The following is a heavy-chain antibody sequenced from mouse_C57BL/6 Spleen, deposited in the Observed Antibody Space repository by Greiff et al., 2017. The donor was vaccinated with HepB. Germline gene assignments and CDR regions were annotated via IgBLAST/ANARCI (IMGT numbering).Heavy chain of an antibody. CDR1: GYSFTDYN. CDR2: INPSYGTT. D-gene: IGHD2-1*01. J-gene: IGHJ1*03. CDR3: ARWDGNDWDFDV. Sequence: VQLKQSGPELVKPGASVKISCKASGYSFTDYNMNWVKQSNGKSLEWLGVINPSYGTTSYNQKFKGKARMTVDQSTSTAYMKLNSLTSEDTAVYYCARWDGNDWDFDVWGTGTTVTVSS. V-gene: IGHV1-39*01.